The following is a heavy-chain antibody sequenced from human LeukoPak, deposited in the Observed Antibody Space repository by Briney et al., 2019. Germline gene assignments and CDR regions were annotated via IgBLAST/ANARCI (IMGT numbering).Heavy chain of an antibody. D-gene: IGHD5-12*01. Sequence: PSETLSLTCTVSGDSISSYYWSWIRQPPGKGLEWVAYIYYTGNTNFNPSLKSRVTISLDPPKNQISLKLSSVTAADTAVYYCARGQVFSGYDFQKLPDSWDQGTLVTVSS. J-gene: IGHJ4*02. CDR2: IYYTGNT. CDR3: ARGQVFSGYDFQKLPDS. CDR1: GDSISSYY. V-gene: IGHV4-59*01.